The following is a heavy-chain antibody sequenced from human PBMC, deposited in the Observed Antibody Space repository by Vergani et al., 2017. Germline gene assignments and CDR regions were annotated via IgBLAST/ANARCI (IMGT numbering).Heavy chain of an antibody. CDR3: ARRSGIVYDIFSGTQYFFDF. D-gene: IGHD3-9*01. CDR1: NDSVSNTFYY. V-gene: IGHV4-39*07. CDR2: IYRTGRT. Sequence: RQESGPGLVKPSETLSLTCTVSNDSVSNTFYYWGWIRQTPGKGLEWIGSIYRTGRTHFNPSLKSRVTISVDTSNNHFSLRLNSLTAADTAVYYCARRSGIVYDIFSGTQYFFDFWGQGTLVTVSS. J-gene: IGHJ4*02.